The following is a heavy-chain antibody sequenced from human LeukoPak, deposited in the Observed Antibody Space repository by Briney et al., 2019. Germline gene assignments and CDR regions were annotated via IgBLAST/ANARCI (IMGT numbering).Heavy chain of an antibody. Sequence: SGGSLRLSCAASGFTFSSYAMHWVRQAPGKGLEGVAVISYDGSNKYYADSVKGRFTISRDNSKNTLYLQMNSLRAEDTAVYYCASSSTSYPFDYWGQGTLVTVSS. CDR2: ISYDGSNK. CDR1: GFTFSSYA. V-gene: IGHV3-30-3*01. J-gene: IGHJ4*02. CDR3: ASSSTSYPFDY. D-gene: IGHD2-2*01.